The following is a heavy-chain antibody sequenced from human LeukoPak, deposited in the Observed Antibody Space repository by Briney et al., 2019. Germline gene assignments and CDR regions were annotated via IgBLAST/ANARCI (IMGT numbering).Heavy chain of an antibody. CDR2: IYTSGST. V-gene: IGHV4-4*09. Sequence: SETLSLTCTXSGGSISSYYWSWIRQPPGKGLEWIGYIYTSGSTNYNPSLKSRVTISVDTSKNQFSLKLSSVTAADTAVYYCARGQEDFDYWGQGTLVTVSS. CDR3: ARGQEDFDY. J-gene: IGHJ4*02. CDR1: GGSISSYY.